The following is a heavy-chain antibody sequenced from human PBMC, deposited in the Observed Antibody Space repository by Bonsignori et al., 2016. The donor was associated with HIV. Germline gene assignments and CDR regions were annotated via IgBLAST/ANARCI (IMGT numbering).Heavy chain of an antibody. J-gene: IGHJ6*03. CDR2: INHSGGT. CDR3: ARSGVVVVVPASPRNYHYYMDV. Sequence: WIRQPPGKGLEWIGEINHSGGTNYNPSLRGRVTISVDTSKNQFSLKLSSVTAADTAVYYCARSGVVVVVPASPRNYHYYMDVWGKGTSVTVSS. D-gene: IGHD2-15*01. V-gene: IGHV4-34*01.